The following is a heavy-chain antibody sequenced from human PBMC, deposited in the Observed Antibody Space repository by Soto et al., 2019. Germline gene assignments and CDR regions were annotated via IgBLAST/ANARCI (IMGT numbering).Heavy chain of an antibody. CDR2: ISGSGGST. D-gene: IGHD2-15*01. J-gene: IGHJ4*02. Sequence: PGGSLRLSCAASGFTFSSYAMSWVRQAPGKGLEWVSAISGSGGSTYYADSVKGRFTISRDNSKNTLYLQMNSLRAEDTAVYYCAKKLGYCSGGSCYFDYWGQGTLVTVSS. V-gene: IGHV3-23*01. CDR3: AKKLGYCSGGSCYFDY. CDR1: GFTFSSYA.